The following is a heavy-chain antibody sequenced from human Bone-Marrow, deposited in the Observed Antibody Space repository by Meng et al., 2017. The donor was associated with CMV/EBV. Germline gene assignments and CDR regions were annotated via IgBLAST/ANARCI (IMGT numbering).Heavy chain of an antibody. J-gene: IGHJ6*02. V-gene: IGHV4-61*01. CDR1: SGSVSSGSSY. CDR2: IYYTGST. Sequence: SETLSLTCTVSSGSVSSGSSYWSWLRQPPWKGLEWIGYIYYTGSTNYNPSLKSRVTISVDTSKNQLSLKLRSVTAADTAVYYCASGIGYCSGTSCHTPYYYGMDVWGQGTTVTVSS. D-gene: IGHD2-2*02. CDR3: ASGIGYCSGTSCHTPYYYGMDV.